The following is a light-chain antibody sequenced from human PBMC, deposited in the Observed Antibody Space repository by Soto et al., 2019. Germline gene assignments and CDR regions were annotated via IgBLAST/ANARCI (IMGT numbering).Light chain of an antibody. J-gene: IGKJ2*01. CDR2: GAS. Sequence: EIVMTQSPATLSVSPGERATLSCRASQSISSNLAWYQPKPGQAPRLLIYGASTRATEIPDRFSGSGSGTEFTLTISSLQSEDFAIYYCQQYSRWPPYTFGQGTKLEIK. CDR1: QSISSN. V-gene: IGKV3-15*01. CDR3: QQYSRWPPYT.